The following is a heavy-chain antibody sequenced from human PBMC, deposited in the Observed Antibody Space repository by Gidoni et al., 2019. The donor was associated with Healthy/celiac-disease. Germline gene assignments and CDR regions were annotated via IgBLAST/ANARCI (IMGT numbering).Heavy chain of an antibody. Sequence: QVQLVQSGAEVKKPGSSVKVSCKASGGTLSSYAISWVRQAPGQGLEWMGGVIPIFGTANYAQKFQGRVTITADKSTSTAYMELSSLRSEDTAVYYCAKGIAAAGPPVAYYYGMDVWGQGTTVTVSS. CDR1: GGTLSSYA. CDR3: AKGIAAAGPPVAYYYGMDV. J-gene: IGHJ6*02. D-gene: IGHD6-13*01. V-gene: IGHV1-69*06. CDR2: VIPIFGTA.